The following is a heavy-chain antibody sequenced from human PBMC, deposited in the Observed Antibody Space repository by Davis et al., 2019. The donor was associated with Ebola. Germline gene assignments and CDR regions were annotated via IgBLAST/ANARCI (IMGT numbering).Heavy chain of an antibody. CDR1: GGSISPYY. CDR3: ARLEYYDSSGYLFDY. Sequence: SETLSLTCTVSGGSISPYYWSWIRQPPGKGLEWIGYIYYSGSTNYNPSLKSRVTISVDTSKNQFSLKLSSVTAADTAVYYCARLEYYDSSGYLFDYWGQGTLVTVSS. CDR2: IYYSGST. D-gene: IGHD3-22*01. J-gene: IGHJ4*02. V-gene: IGHV4-59*08.